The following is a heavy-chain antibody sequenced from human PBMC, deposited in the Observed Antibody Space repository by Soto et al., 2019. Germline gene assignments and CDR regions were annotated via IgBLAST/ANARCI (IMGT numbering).Heavy chain of an antibody. J-gene: IGHJ5*02. Sequence: PSETLSLTCAVSGDSISSYYCMWIRQPPGKGLEWIGYIYYSGRTNYNPSLKSRVTISVDTSKNQFSLKLSSVTAADTAVYYCARGYCSSTSCYIWDNWFDPWGQGTLVTVSS. D-gene: IGHD2-2*02. CDR1: GDSISSYY. CDR2: IYYSGRT. CDR3: ARGYCSSTSCYIWDNWFDP. V-gene: IGHV4-59*01.